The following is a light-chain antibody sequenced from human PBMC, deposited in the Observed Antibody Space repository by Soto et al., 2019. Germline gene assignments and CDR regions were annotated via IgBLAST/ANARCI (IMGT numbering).Light chain of an antibody. Sequence: EIVMTQSPATRSVSPGESATLSCSASQSISSNSAWYQQKPGQSPRLLIYGASSRATGVPVRFSGSGSGVAFTLTISGLQSEDFAVYHCQQYNQWPGTFGQGTKVDIK. CDR2: GAS. J-gene: IGKJ1*01. V-gene: IGKV3-15*01. CDR3: QQYNQWPGT. CDR1: QSISSN.